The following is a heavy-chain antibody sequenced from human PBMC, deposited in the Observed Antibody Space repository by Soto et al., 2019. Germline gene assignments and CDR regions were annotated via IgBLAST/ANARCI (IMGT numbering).Heavy chain of an antibody. CDR3: FAENQDSEGMVRGVIRVFDY. J-gene: IGHJ4*02. CDR2: IKSKTDGGTT. CDR1: GFTFSNAW. D-gene: IGHD3-10*01. V-gene: IGHV3-15*01. Sequence: GGSLRLSCAASGFTFSNAWMSWVRQAPGKGLEWVGRIKSKTDGGTTDYAAPVKGRLTISRDDSKNTRYLQMNSLKTEDTAVYYCFAENQDSEGMVRGVIRVFDYWGQGTLVTVSS.